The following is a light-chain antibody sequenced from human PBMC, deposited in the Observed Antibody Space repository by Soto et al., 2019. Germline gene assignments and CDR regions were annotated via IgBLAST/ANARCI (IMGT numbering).Light chain of an antibody. CDR2: EVS. CDR3: CSYAGSSTWV. CDR1: SSDGGRYNL. J-gene: IGLJ2*01. Sequence: QSALTQPASVSGSPGQSITISCTGTSSDGGRYNLVSWYQQHPGKAPQVMIYEVSKRPSGVSNRFSGSKSGNTASLTISGLQAEDEADYYCCSYAGSSTWVFGGGTKVTVL. V-gene: IGLV2-23*02.